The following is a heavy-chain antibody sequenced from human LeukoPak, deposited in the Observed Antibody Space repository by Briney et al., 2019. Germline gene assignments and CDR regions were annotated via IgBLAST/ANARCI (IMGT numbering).Heavy chain of an antibody. J-gene: IGHJ3*02. V-gene: IGHV4-59*01. CDR2: IYYSGST. CDR1: GGSISSYY. CDR3: ARSHQQWLVMWANAFDI. D-gene: IGHD6-19*01. Sequence: SETLSLTCTVSGGSISSYYWSWIRQPPGKGLEWIGYIYYSGSTNYNPSPKSRVTISVDTSKNQFSLKLSSVTAADTAVYYCARSHQQWLVMWANAFDIWGQGTMVTVSS.